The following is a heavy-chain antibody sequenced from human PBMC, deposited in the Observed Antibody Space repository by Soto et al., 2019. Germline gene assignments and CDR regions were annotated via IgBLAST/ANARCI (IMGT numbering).Heavy chain of an antibody. CDR3: ARGSITMVRGVIITSISNYYYDGMDV. CDR2: ISGTGGST. Sequence: EVHLLESGGVLVQPGGSLRLSCAASGFTFSSYGMSWVRQAPGKGLEWVTGISGTGGSTYYADSVKGRFTISRDNSKNTVYLQMNSLRAEDTAVYYCARGSITMVRGVIITSISNYYYDGMDVWGQGTTVTVSS. D-gene: IGHD3-10*01. CDR1: GFTFSSYG. J-gene: IGHJ6*02. V-gene: IGHV3-23*01.